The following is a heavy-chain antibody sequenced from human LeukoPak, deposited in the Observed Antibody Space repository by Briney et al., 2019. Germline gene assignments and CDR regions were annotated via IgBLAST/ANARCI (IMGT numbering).Heavy chain of an antibody. Sequence: SETLSLTCTVSGGSINSGSYYWGWIRQPPGKGLEWIGSIYHSGSTYYNPSLKSRVTISVDTSKNQFSLKLSSVTAADTAVYYCASTPTEYCSSTSCYENDYWGQGTLVTVSS. CDR3: ASTPTEYCSSTSCYENDY. J-gene: IGHJ4*02. CDR2: IYHSGST. V-gene: IGHV4-39*07. D-gene: IGHD2-2*01. CDR1: GGSINSGSYY.